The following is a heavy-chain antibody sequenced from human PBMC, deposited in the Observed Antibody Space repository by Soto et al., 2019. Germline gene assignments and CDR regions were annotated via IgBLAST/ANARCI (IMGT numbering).Heavy chain of an antibody. V-gene: IGHV5-51*01. D-gene: IGHD6-19*01. CDR3: ARSIAVTGTYFSGLDV. Sequence: GESLKISCKGSGYSFSSFWVAWVRQTPGKGLEWLGIIYPGDLDTIYTSSFQGHVIISADKSSNTVYLQWISLKASDTAMYYCARSIAVTGTYFSGLDVWGQGTPVTVSS. J-gene: IGHJ6*02. CDR2: IYPGDLDT. CDR1: GYSFSSFW.